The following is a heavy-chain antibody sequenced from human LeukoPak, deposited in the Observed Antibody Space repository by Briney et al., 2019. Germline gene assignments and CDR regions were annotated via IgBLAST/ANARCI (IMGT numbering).Heavy chain of an antibody. J-gene: IGHJ4*02. CDR2: IYDSGNT. CDR3: AREHSRSSYFDY. Sequence: SQTLSLTRTVSGDFISSGNQYWSWIRQHPGMGLEWIGYIYDSGNTYYNPSLNSRITMSVDTSKNQFSLKLNSVTAADTAVYYCAREHSRSSYFDYWGQGTLVTVSS. CDR1: GDFISSGNQY. D-gene: IGHD1-26*01. V-gene: IGHV4-31*03.